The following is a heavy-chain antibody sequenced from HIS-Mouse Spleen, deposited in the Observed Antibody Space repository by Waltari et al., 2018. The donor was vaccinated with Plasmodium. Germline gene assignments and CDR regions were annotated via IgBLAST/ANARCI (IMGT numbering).Heavy chain of an antibody. D-gene: IGHD1-1*01. CDR1: GFTFSSYG. CDR2: IWYDGSNK. Sequence: QVQLVESGVGVVQPGRSLRLSCAASGFTFSSYGMLWVRQAPGKGLEWVAVIWYDGSNKYYADSVKGRFTISRDNSKNTLYLQMNSLRAEDTAVYYCAKEEGNWNDDDAFDIWGQGTMVTVSS. J-gene: IGHJ3*02. V-gene: IGHV3-33*06. CDR3: AKEEGNWNDDDAFDI.